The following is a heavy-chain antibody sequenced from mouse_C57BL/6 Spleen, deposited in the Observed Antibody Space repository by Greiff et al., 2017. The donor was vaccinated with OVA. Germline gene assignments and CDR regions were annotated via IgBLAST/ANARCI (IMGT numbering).Heavy chain of an antibody. J-gene: IGHJ2*01. CDR1: GFTFSSYT. Sequence: EVKLVESGGGLVKPGGSLKLSCAASGFTFSSYTMSWVRQTPEKRLEWVATISGGGGNTYYPDSVKGRFTISRDNAKNTLYLQMSSLRSEDTALYYCARRGYYYGSSGYYFDYWGQGTTLTVSS. V-gene: IGHV5-9*01. CDR3: ARRGYYYGSSGYYFDY. D-gene: IGHD1-1*01. CDR2: ISGGGGNT.